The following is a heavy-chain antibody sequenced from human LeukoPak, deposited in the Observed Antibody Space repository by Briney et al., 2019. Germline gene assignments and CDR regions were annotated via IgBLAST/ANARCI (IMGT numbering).Heavy chain of an antibody. V-gene: IGHV4-34*01. J-gene: IGHJ4*02. CDR1: GGSFSGYY. CDR2: INHSGST. CDR3: AVAGDSYLVDY. D-gene: IGHD6-13*01. Sequence: SETLSLTCTVYGGSFSGYYWTWIRQPPGKGLEWIGEINHSGSTNYNPSLKSRLTISLDTSKKQFSLQLSSVTAADTAVYYCAVAGDSYLVDYWGQGSLVTVSS.